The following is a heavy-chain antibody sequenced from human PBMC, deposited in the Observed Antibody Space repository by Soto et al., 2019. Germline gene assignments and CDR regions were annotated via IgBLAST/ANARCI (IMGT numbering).Heavy chain of an antibody. CDR2: ISSSSSYI. Sequence: GSLRLSCAASGFTFSSYSMNWVRQAPGKGLEWVSSISSSSSYIYYADSVKGRFTISRDNAKNSLYLQMNSLRAEDTAVYYCARAIVVVPAAIYAAWEVAATPNNFDYWGQGTLVTAPQ. CDR1: GFTFSSYS. D-gene: IGHD2-2*02. V-gene: IGHV3-21*01. CDR3: ARAIVVVPAAIYAAWEVAATPNNFDY. J-gene: IGHJ4*02.